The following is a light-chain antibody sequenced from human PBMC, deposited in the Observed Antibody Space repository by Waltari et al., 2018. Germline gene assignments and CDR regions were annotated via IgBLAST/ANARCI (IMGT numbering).Light chain of an antibody. CDR3: QAWDNSTYV. V-gene: IGLV3-1*01. CDR1: KLGDKY. Sequence: SYELTQPPSVSVSPGQTASISCSGDKLGDKYASWYQQKPGQSPVLVIYQDIKRPSGIPERFSGSNSGNTATLTISGTQAMDEADYYCQAWDNSTYVFGTGTKVTVL. CDR2: QDI. J-gene: IGLJ1*01.